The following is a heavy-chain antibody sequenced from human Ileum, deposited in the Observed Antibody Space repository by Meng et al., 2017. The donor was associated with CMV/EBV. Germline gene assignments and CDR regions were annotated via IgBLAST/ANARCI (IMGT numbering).Heavy chain of an antibody. CDR1: GYIFTAYY. CDR3: ARGRMDY. CDR2: INTDSGGT. Sequence: ASVKVSCKASGYIFTAYYIHWVRQAPGQGLEWMGWINTDSGGTNYAQKLQGRVTMTRDTSITTAYMELSRLTSDDTAVYYCARGRMDYWGHGEQVTVAS. J-gene: IGHJ4*01. V-gene: IGHV1-2*02.